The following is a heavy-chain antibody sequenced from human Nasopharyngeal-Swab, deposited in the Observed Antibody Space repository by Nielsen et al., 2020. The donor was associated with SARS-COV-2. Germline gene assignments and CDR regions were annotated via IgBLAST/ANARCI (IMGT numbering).Heavy chain of an antibody. J-gene: IGHJ6*03. V-gene: IGHV1-69*13. CDR3: ARLPYGDYEVGSYYYYYMDV. CDR2: IIPIFGTA. Sequence: SVKVSCKASGGTFSSYAISWVRQAPGQGLEWMGGIIPIFGTANYAQKFQGRVTITADESTSTAYMELSSPRSEDTAVYYCARLPYGDYEVGSYYYYYMDVWGKGTTVTVSS. CDR1: GGTFSSYA. D-gene: IGHD4-17*01.